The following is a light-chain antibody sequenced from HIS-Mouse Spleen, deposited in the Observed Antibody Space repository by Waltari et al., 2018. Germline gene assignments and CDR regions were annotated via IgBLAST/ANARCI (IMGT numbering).Light chain of an antibody. CDR2: ENS. CDR3: YSTDSSGNHRV. V-gene: IGLV3-10*01. J-gene: IGLJ2*01. Sequence: SYELTQPPSVSVSPGQTARITCSGDALPKKYAYWYQQKSGQAPVLVIYENSNRPSGIPEGFPGSSSGTMATLTISGAQVEDEADYYCYSTDSSGNHRVFGGGTKLTVL. CDR1: ALPKKY.